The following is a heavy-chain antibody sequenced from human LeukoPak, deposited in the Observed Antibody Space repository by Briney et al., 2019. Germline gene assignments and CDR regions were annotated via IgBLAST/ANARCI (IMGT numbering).Heavy chain of an antibody. Sequence: GGSLRLSCAASGFTFSSYGMHWVRQAPGKGLEWVAFIRYDGSNKYYADSVKGRFTISRDNSKNTLYLQMNSLRVEDTAVYYCAKAGMTRFDYWGQGIMVTVSS. CDR1: GFTFSSYG. J-gene: IGHJ4*02. CDR3: AKAGMTRFDY. V-gene: IGHV3-30*02. D-gene: IGHD1-20*01. CDR2: IRYDGSNK.